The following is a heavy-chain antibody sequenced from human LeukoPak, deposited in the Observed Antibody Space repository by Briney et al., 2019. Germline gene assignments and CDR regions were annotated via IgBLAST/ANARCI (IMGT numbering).Heavy chain of an antibody. CDR2: IYTSGST. CDR3: AGRGNYGDYVGYYYYGMDV. J-gene: IGHJ6*02. D-gene: IGHD4-17*01. Sequence: SETLSLTCTVSGGSISSYYWSWIRQPAGKGLEWIGRIYTSGSTNYNPSLKSRVTMSVDTSKNQFSLKLSSVTAADTAVYYCAGRGNYGDYVGYYYYGMDVWGQGTTVTVSS. CDR1: GGSISSYY. V-gene: IGHV4-4*07.